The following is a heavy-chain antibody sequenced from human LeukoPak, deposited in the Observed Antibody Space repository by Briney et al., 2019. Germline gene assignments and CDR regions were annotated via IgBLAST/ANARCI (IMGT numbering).Heavy chain of an antibody. D-gene: IGHD1-26*01. J-gene: IGHJ4*02. CDR1: GYTFTNYY. CDR3: ASPSGGSYYTFDY. V-gene: IGHV1-46*01. CDR2: INPSGGST. Sequence: ASVKVSCKASGYTFTNYYMHWVRQAPGQGLEWMGIINPSGGSTSCAQKFQGRVTMTRDTSTSTVYMELSSLRSEDTAVYYCASPSGGSYYTFDYWGQGTLVTVSS.